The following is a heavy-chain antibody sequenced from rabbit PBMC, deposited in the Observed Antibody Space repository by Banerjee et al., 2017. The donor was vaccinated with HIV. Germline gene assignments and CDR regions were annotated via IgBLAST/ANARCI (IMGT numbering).Heavy chain of an antibody. Sequence: QEQLKESGGGLVQPGGSLKLSCKASGFDFSSYYMSWVRQAPGRGLELIACIYTTSGSTWYASWVNGRFTISRSTSLNTVDLQMTSLTAADTATYFCVRAGVYASFNLWGQGTLVTVS. CDR1: GFDFSSYY. CDR3: VRAGVYASFNL. CDR2: IYTTSGST. D-gene: IGHD3-1*01. V-gene: IGHV1S43*01. J-gene: IGHJ4*01.